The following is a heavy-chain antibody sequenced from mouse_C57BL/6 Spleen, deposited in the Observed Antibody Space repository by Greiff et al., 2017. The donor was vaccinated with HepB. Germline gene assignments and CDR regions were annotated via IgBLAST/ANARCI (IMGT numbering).Heavy chain of an antibody. CDR1: GYTFTSYW. D-gene: IGHD1-1*01. Sequence: VQLQQSGTELVKPGASVKLSCKASGYTFTSYWMHWVKQRPGQGLEWIGNINPSNGGTNYNEKFKSKATLTVDKSSSTAYMQLSSLTSEDSAVYYCARWGITTVALDYWGQGTTLTVSS. CDR3: ARWGITTVALDY. CDR2: INPSNGGT. V-gene: IGHV1-53*01. J-gene: IGHJ2*01.